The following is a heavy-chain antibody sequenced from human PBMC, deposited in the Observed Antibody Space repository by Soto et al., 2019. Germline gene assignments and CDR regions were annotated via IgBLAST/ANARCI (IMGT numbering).Heavy chain of an antibody. CDR2: IYRNGST. D-gene: IGHD1-7*01. Sequence: PSETLSLTCAVSGGSFTSNNWWTWVRQPPGQGLEWIGEIYRNGSTNYNPSLKSRVTISLDKSENQSSLTVTSLTAADTAVYYCASRDPGTSVDYWGQGTLVTVSS. CDR3: ASRDPGTSVDY. CDR1: GGSFTSNNW. J-gene: IGHJ4*02. V-gene: IGHV4-4*02.